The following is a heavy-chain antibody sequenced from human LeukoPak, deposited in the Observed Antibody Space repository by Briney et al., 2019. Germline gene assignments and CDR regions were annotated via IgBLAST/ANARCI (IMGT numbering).Heavy chain of an antibody. Sequence: GGSLRLSCAASGFTFSSYGMHWVRQAPGKGLEWVAFGRFTISRDNSKNTLYLQMNSLRAEDTAVYYCAKSIVTLLNFDYWGQGTLVTVSS. CDR3: AKSIVTLLNFDY. CDR1: GFTFSSYG. D-gene: IGHD3-16*02. J-gene: IGHJ4*02. V-gene: IGHV3-30*02.